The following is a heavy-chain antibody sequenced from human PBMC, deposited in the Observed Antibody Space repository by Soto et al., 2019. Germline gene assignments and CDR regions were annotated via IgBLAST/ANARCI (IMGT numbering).Heavy chain of an antibody. D-gene: IGHD6-13*01. Sequence: PSETLSLTCTVSGGSISSSSYYWGWIRQPPGKGLEWIGSIYYSGSTYYNPSLKSRVTISVDTSKNQFSLKLSSVTAADTAVYYCARQLSGIAAAGTRALNWFDPWGQGTLVTVSS. V-gene: IGHV4-39*01. CDR3: ARQLSGIAAAGTRALNWFDP. CDR1: GGSISSSSYY. J-gene: IGHJ5*02. CDR2: IYYSGST.